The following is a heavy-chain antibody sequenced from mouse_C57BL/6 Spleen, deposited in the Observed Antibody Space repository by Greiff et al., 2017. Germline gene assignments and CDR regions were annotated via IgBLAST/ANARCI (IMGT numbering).Heavy chain of an antibody. CDR1: GSNIKDYY. D-gene: IGHD1-1*01. CDR3: ARSAVVASYWYFDV. V-gene: IGHV14-2*01. J-gene: IGHJ1*03. CDR2: IDPEDGET. Sequence: VQLKESGAELVKPGASVKLSCTASGSNIKDYYMHWVKQRTEQGLQWIGRIDPEDGETKYAPKFQGKATITADTSSNTAYLQLSSLTSEDTAVYYCARSAVVASYWYFDVWGTGTTVTVSS.